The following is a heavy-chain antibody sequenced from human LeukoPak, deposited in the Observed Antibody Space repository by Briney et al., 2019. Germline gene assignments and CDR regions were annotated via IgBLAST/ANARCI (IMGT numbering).Heavy chain of an antibody. Sequence: GGSLRLSCAASGFTFSSYAMSWVRQAPGKGLEWVSAISGSGGSTYYADSVKGRFTISRDNSKNTLYPQMNSLRAEDTAVYYCAKRGSGYSYGGLEYWGQGTLVTVSS. CDR3: AKRGSGYSYGGLEY. CDR2: ISGSGGST. V-gene: IGHV3-23*01. CDR1: GFTFSSYA. J-gene: IGHJ4*02. D-gene: IGHD5-18*01.